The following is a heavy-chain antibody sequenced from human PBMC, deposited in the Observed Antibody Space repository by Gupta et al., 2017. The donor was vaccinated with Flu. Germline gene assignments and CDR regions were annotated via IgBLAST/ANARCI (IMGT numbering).Heavy chain of an antibody. CDR1: GFTLSDLD. Sequence: EVQLVESGGGLAQPGGSLRLSCAASGFTLSDLDVSWVRQAPGTAVECVSFLSSRDYPYYTESVKGRFTISKDSAKNSVYLQMDSLRAEDTALYYCARGHWDSWGQGTLVTVSS. CDR2: LSSRDYP. V-gene: IGHV3-48*03. CDR3: ARGHWDS. J-gene: IGHJ4*02.